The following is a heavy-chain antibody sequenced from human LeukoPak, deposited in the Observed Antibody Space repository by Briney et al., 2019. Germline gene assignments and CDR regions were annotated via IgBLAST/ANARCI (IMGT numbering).Heavy chain of an antibody. CDR3: TRGSIAYYYMDV. CDR2: IYYSGST. CDR1: GGSISGGSYY. J-gene: IGHJ6*03. Sequence: PSQTLSLTCTVSGGSISGGSYYWSWIRQPPGKGLEWIGNIYYSGSTNYNPSLKSRVTISVDTSKNQFSLKLSSVTAADTAVYYCTRGSIAYYYMDVWGKGTTVTISS. V-gene: IGHV4-61*01. D-gene: IGHD3-22*01.